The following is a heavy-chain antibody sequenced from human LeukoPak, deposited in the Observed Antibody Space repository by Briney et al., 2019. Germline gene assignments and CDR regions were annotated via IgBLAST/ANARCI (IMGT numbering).Heavy chain of an antibody. D-gene: IGHD6-19*01. J-gene: IGHJ4*02. Sequence: SETLSLTCTVSGGSISSYYWSWLRQPPGKGLEWIGNIYYNGDTYYNPSLKSRVTISVDTSKNQFSLKLSSVTAADTAVYYCARSIVPGTRKIDYWGQGTLVTVSS. V-gene: IGHV4-59*04. CDR2: IYYNGDT. CDR1: GGSISSYY. CDR3: ARSIVPGTRKIDY.